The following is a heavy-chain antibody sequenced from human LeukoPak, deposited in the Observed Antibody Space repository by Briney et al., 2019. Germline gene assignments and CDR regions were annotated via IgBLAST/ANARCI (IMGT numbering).Heavy chain of an antibody. D-gene: IGHD2-2*01. J-gene: IGHJ4*02. V-gene: IGHV4-39*01. CDR1: GGSISSSSFY. CDR2: IYYNGRS. CDR3: AATIILPAAMGFDY. Sequence: PSETLSLTCTVSGGSISSSSFYWGWIRQPPGKGLECIGSIYYNGRSYYNPSLKGRATISADTSKNQFFLNLSSVTAADTAVYYFAATIILPAAMGFDYWGQGAMVSVCS.